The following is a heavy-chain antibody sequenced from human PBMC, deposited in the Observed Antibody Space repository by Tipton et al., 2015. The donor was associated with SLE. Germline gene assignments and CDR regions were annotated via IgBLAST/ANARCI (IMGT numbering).Heavy chain of an antibody. CDR1: GYSFTSYY. D-gene: IGHD3-22*01. Sequence: QSGAEVKKPGESLKISCKGFGYSFTSYYIAWVRQMPGKGLEWVGIIHPGDSDTRYSPSFQGQVTISADKSISTAYLQWSSLKASDTAMYYCARRDYYDSSGLGNWGQGTLVTVSS. CDR3: ARRDYYDSSGLGN. CDR2: IHPGDSDT. J-gene: IGHJ4*02. V-gene: IGHV5-51*01.